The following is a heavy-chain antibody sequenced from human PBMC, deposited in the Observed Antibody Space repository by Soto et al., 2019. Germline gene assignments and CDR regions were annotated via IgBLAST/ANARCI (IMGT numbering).Heavy chain of an antibody. Sequence: SETLSLTCTVSGGSVSSGSYYWSWIRQPPGKGLEWIGYIYYSGSTNYNPSLKSRVTISVDKSKNQFSLKLSSVTAADTAVYYCARGSGRQVYNYYGMDVWGQGTTVTVSS. V-gene: IGHV4-61*01. J-gene: IGHJ6*02. CDR3: ARGSGRQVYNYYGMDV. CDR2: IYYSGST. D-gene: IGHD3-10*01. CDR1: GGSVSSGSYY.